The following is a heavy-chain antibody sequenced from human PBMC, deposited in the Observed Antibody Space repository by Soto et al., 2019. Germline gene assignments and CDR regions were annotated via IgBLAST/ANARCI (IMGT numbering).Heavy chain of an antibody. CDR1: GGTFSSYA. J-gene: IGHJ6*02. Sequence: GASVKVSCKASGGTFSSYAISWVRQAPGQGLEWMGGIIPIFGTANYAQKFQGRVTITADESTSTACMELSSLRSEDTAVYYCARVWGVAVAGTTYYYYGMDAWGQGTTVTVSS. CDR2: IIPIFGTA. CDR3: ARVWGVAVAGTTYYYYGMDA. D-gene: IGHD6-19*01. V-gene: IGHV1-69*13.